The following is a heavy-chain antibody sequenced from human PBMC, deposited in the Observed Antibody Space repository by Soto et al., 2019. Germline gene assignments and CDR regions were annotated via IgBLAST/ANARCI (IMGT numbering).Heavy chain of an antibody. CDR1: GFTVNTFN. CDR2: ISNYDNT. J-gene: IGHJ4*02. D-gene: IGHD2-8*01. Sequence: EVRLEESGGGLVKPGGSLRLSCAASGFTVNTFNMNWVRQAPGKGLEWVSSISNYDNTAYADSVKGRFTVSRDNAKNSLFLQMNSLIAEDTAVYYCTLYDALVFDFWGQGALVTVSS. V-gene: IGHV3-21*01. CDR3: TLYDALVFDF.